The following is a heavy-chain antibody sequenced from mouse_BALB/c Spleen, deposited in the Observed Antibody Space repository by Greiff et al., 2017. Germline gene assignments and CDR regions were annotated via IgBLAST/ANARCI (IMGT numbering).Heavy chain of an antibody. CDR1: GYTFSSYW. CDR3: ARRDYRYPLFAY. D-gene: IGHD2-14*01. Sequence: VQLQQSGAELMKPGASVKIFCKATGYTFSSYWIEWVKQRPGHGLEWIGEILPGSGSTNYNEKFKGKATFTADTSSNTAYMQLSSLTSEDSAVYYCARRDYRYPLFAYWGQGTLVTVSA. CDR2: ILPGSGST. V-gene: IGHV1-9*01. J-gene: IGHJ3*01.